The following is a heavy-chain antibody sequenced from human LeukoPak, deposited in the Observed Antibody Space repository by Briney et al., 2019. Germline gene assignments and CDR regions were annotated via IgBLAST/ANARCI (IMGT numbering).Heavy chain of an antibody. J-gene: IGHJ4*02. CDR2: IYYSGST. V-gene: IGHV4-59*01. CDR3: ARVGDWNDLVY. Sequence: SETLSLTCTASGGSINSYYWSWIRQPSGKGLEWIGYIYYSGSTNYNPSLKSRVTILVDTSKNQFSLKLSSVTAADTAVYYCARVGDWNDLVYWGQGTLVTVSS. D-gene: IGHD1-1*01. CDR1: GGSINSYY.